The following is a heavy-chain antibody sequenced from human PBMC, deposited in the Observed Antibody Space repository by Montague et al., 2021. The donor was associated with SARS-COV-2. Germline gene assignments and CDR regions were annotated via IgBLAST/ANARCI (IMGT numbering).Heavy chain of an antibody. CDR3: VRFQEGKFGSRTYSPFWYFDL. D-gene: IGHD3-10*01. Sequence: SETLSLTCTVSRDSVSSGSYYWSWIRQPPGKGLEWIAYIHNTGNTKYNPSLSGRVTISIDTSKNQFSLKMSSVTAADTAVYYCVRFQEGKFGSRTYSPFWYFDLWGRGTLVTVSS. J-gene: IGHJ2*01. CDR1: RDSVSSGSYY. V-gene: IGHV4-61*01. CDR2: IHNTGNT.